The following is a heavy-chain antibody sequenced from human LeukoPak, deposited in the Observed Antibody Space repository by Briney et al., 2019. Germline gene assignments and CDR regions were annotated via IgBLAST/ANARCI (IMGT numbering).Heavy chain of an antibody. CDR2: ISDNSGST. CDR1: GFAFSTYA. CDR3: AKEGCSIINCYCNC. J-gene: IGHJ4*02. V-gene: IGHV3-23*01. Sequence: PGGSLRLSCAASGFAFSTYAMSWVRQAPGKGLEWVSTISDNSGSTSYRDSVKGRFTISRDNSKNTLHLQMNSLRAEDTAVYYCAKEGCSIINCYCNCWGQGTLVTVSS. D-gene: IGHD2-2*01.